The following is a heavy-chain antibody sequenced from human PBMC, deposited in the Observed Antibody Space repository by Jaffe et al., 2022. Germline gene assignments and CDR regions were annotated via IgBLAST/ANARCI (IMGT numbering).Heavy chain of an antibody. J-gene: IGHJ5*02. V-gene: IGHV4-59*01. CDR2: IYYSGST. CDR1: GGSISSYY. D-gene: IGHD5-12*01. Sequence: QVQLQESGPGLVKPSETLSLTCTVSGGSISSYYWSWIRQPPGKGLEWIGYIYYSGSTNYNPSLKSRVTISVDTSKNQFSLKLSSVTAADTAVYYCARVGMATISDWFDPWGQGTLVTVSS. CDR3: ARVGMATISDWFDP.